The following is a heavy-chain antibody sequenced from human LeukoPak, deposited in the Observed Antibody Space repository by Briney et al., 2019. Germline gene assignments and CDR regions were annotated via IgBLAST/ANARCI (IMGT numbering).Heavy chain of an antibody. D-gene: IGHD2-2*01. J-gene: IGHJ3*02. CDR1: GYTFTSYD. V-gene: IGHV1-8*01. CDR3: ASPQGYCSSTSCYAI. CDR2: MNPNSGNT. Sequence: GASVKVSCKASGYTFTSYDINWVRQATGQGLEWMGWMNPNSGNTGYAQKFQGRVTLTRNTSISTAYMELSSLRSEDTAVYYCASPQGYCSSTSCYAIWGQGTVVTVSS.